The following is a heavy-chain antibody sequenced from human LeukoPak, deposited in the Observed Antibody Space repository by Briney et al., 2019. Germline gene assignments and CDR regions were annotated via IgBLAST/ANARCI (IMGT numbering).Heavy chain of an antibody. CDR3: ARDGGTYYHFWSGYRP. CDR1: GFTLDDYG. V-gene: IGHV3-20*04. Sequence: GGSLRLSCAASGFTLDDYGMSWVRQAPGKGMEWASGINWNGGSTGYADSVKGRVTISRDNAKNSVYLQMNSLRAEDTALYYCARDGGTYYHFWSGYRPWGQGTMVTVSS. D-gene: IGHD3-3*01. CDR2: INWNGGST. J-gene: IGHJ3*01.